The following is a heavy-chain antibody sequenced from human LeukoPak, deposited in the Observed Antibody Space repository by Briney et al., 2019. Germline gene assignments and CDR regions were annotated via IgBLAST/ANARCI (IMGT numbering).Heavy chain of an antibody. D-gene: IGHD2-2*02. CDR1: GFTFSNYW. CDR2: ISNDGGGT. CDR3: VRDLNYTPDY. J-gene: IGHJ4*02. Sequence: GGSLRLSCTASGFTFSNYWMHWVRQGPGKGLVRVSGISNDGGGTTYADSVRGRFTTSRDNAKNTLYLQMNSLGVEDTAVYYCVRDLNYTPDYWGQGTLVTVSS. V-gene: IGHV3-74*03.